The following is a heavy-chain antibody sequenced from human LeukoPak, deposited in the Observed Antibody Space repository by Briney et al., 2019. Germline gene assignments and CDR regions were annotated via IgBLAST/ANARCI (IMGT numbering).Heavy chain of an antibody. CDR2: IYYSGST. D-gene: IGHD3-22*01. CDR1: GGSISSSSYY. V-gene: IGHV4-39*01. CDR3: ARVSGYYYVYFQH. Sequence: SETLSLTCTVSGGSISSSSYYWGWIRQPPGKGLEWIGSIYYSGSTYYNPSLKSRVTISVDTSKNQFSLKLSSVTAADTAVYYCARVSGYYYVYFQHWGQGTLVTVSA. J-gene: IGHJ1*01.